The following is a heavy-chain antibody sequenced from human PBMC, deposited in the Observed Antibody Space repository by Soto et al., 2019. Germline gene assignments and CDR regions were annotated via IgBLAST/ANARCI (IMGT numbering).Heavy chain of an antibody. Sequence: SETLSLTCTVSGGSTSSYYGSWIRQPPGKGLEWIGYIYYSGSTNYNPSLKSRVTISVDTSKNQFSLKLSSVTAADTAVYYCARLPFTFGGVIVNTFFDYWGQGTLVTVSS. CDR3: ARLPFTFGGVIVNTFFDY. D-gene: IGHD3-16*02. CDR1: GGSTSSYY. V-gene: IGHV4-59*08. J-gene: IGHJ4*02. CDR2: IYYSGST.